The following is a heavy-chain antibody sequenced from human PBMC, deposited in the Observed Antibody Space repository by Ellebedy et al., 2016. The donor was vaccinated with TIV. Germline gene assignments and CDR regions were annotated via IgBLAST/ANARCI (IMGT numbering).Heavy chain of an antibody. V-gene: IGHV3-11*04. CDR1: GFTFSDYY. CDR2: ISSGGSTM. CDR3: ARDRTGVLDT. D-gene: IGHD3-10*01. J-gene: IGHJ3*02. Sequence: GEFLKISCAASGFTFSDYYMSWIRQAPGKGLEWVSYISSGGSTMKYADSAKGRFTISRDNADNSLYLQMNSLRADDKAVYYCARDRTGVLDTWGQGTMVTVSS.